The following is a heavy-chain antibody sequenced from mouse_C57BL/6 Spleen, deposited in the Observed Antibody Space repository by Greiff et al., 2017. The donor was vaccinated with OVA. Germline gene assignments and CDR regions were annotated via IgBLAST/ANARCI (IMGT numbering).Heavy chain of an antibody. CDR3: ARDPLITTVVAYYFDY. Sequence: EVQRVESGGGLVKPGGSLKLSCAASGFTFSSYAMSWVRQTPEKRLEWVATISDGGSYTYYPDNVKGRFTISRDNAKNNLYLQMSHLKSEDTAMYYCARDPLITTVVAYYFDYWGQGTTLTVSS. V-gene: IGHV5-4*01. D-gene: IGHD1-1*01. J-gene: IGHJ2*01. CDR1: GFTFSSYA. CDR2: ISDGGSYT.